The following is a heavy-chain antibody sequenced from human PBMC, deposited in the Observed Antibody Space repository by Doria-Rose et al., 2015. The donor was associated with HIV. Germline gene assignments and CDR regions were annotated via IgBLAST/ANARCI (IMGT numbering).Heavy chain of an antibody. J-gene: IGHJ4*02. V-gene: IGHV2-26*01. Sequence: QVTLKESGPVLVKPTETLTLTCTVSGVSLSSPGMGVSWIRQPPGKALEWLANIFSNDERSSRTSLKSILTISRGTSKSQLVLTMTDVDPVDTATYYCARIKSSRWYHKSYFDFWGQGTLVIVSA. CDR2: IFSNDER. CDR3: ARIKSSRWYHKSYFDF. CDR1: GVSLSSPGMG. D-gene: IGHD6-13*01.